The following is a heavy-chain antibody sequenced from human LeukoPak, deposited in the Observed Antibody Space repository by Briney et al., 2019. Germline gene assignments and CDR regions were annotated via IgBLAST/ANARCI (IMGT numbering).Heavy chain of an antibody. V-gene: IGHV3-23*01. CDR1: GFTFSSYA. Sequence: GGSLRLSCVASGFTFSSYAMSWVRQAPGKGLEWVSAISGSGGSTYYADSVKGRFTISRDNSKNTLYLQMNSLRAEDTAVYYCAKANYYDSRSTLDYWGQGTLVTVSS. CDR2: ISGSGGST. CDR3: AKANYYDSRSTLDY. J-gene: IGHJ4*02. D-gene: IGHD3-22*01.